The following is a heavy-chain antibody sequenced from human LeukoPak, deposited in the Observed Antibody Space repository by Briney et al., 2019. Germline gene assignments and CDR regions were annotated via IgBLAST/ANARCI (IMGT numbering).Heavy chain of an antibody. CDR3: AKDQGHSTSYYADY. Sequence: PGGSLRLSCAASGFTFSSYAMSWVRQAPGKGLEWVSAISGSGGSTYYADFVKGRFTISRDNSKNTLYLQMNSLRAEDTAVYYCAKDQGHSTSYYADYWGQGTLVTVSS. CDR2: ISGSGGST. J-gene: IGHJ4*02. D-gene: IGHD2-2*01. V-gene: IGHV3-23*01. CDR1: GFTFSSYA.